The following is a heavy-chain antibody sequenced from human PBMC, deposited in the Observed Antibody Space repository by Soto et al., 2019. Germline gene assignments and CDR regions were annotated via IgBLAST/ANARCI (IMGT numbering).Heavy chain of an antibody. V-gene: IGHV3-23*01. D-gene: IGHD6-13*01. Sequence: PGGSLRLSCAASGFTFSSYAMNWVRQAPGKGLEWVSVISGSGGGTYYADSVKGRFTISRDNSKNTLYLQMNSLRAEDTAVYYCARRGPGTYFDYWGQGTLVTVSS. CDR1: GFTFSSYA. CDR2: ISGSGGGT. CDR3: ARRGPGTYFDY. J-gene: IGHJ4*02.